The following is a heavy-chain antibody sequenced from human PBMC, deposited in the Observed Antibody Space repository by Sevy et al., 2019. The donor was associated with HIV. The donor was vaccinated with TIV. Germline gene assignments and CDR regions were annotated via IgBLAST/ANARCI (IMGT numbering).Heavy chain of an antibody. CDR2: ISYSGST. J-gene: IGHJ4*02. CDR3: ARYSEIPESGYCSGGSCYQADY. D-gene: IGHD2-15*01. Sequence: SETLSLTCTVSGGSINRGGYYWSWIRQHPGKGLEWIGYISYSGSTYYNPSLKSRVTISVETSKNQCSRKLDSVTAADKAVYYCARYSEIPESGYCSGGSCYQADYWGQGTLVTVSS. V-gene: IGHV4-31*03. CDR1: GGSINRGGYY.